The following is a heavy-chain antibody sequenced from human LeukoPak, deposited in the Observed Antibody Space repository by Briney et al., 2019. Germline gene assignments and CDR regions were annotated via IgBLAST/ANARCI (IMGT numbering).Heavy chain of an antibody. V-gene: IGHV4-39*01. CDR2: IAYSGST. D-gene: IGHD2-21*02. J-gene: IGHJ4*02. CDR1: GASINGEYYS. Sequence: SETLSLTCTVSGASINGEYYSWGWIRQPPGKGLEWIGSIAYSGSTFYAPSLKSRVTISADTSKNDFSLKLTSVIAADTAVYYCARHADCLGDCYRNWGQGTLVTVSS. CDR3: ARHADCLGDCYRN.